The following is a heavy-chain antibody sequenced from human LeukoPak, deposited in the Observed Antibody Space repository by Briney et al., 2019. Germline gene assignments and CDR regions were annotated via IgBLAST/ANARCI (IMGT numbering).Heavy chain of an antibody. D-gene: IGHD6-13*01. Sequence: SETLSLTCTVSGGSISSYYWSWIRQPAGKGMEWIGRIYTSGSTNYNPSLKSRVTMSVDTSKNQFSLKLSSVTAADTAVYYCARDFSSSWSSRLESWGQGTLVTVSS. CDR2: IYTSGST. V-gene: IGHV4-4*07. CDR3: ARDFSSSWSSRLES. CDR1: GGSISSYY. J-gene: IGHJ5*02.